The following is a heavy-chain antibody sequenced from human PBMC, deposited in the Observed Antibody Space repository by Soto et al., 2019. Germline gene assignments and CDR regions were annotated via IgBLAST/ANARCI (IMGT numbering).Heavy chain of an antibody. Sequence: GGSLRLSCAASGFPFSSYGMHWVRQAPGKGLDWVGVIWYDGSKKDYAESVKGRFTISRDNSKNMLYLQMNSLRADDTAVYYCASLINCGQGTLVTVS. J-gene: IGHJ4*02. CDR1: GFPFSSYG. CDR2: IWYDGSKK. V-gene: IGHV3-33*03. CDR3: ASLIN. D-gene: IGHD3-16*01.